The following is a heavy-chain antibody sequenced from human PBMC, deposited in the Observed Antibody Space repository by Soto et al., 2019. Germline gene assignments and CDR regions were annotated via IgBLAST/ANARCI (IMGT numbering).Heavy chain of an antibody. V-gene: IGHV3-48*01. CDR2: ISSSSSTI. Sequence: EVQLVESGGGLVQPGGSLRLSCAASGFTFSSYSMNWVRQAPGKGLEWVSYISSSSSTIYYADSVKGRFTISRDNAKNSLYLQMNSLRAEDTAVYYCARERGVGGSYSHFQHWGKGTLVTVSS. D-gene: IGHD1-26*01. CDR3: ARERGVGGSYSHFQH. J-gene: IGHJ1*01. CDR1: GFTFSSYS.